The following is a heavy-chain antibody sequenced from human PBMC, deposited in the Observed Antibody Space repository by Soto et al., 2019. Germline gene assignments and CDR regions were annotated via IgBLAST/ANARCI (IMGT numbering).Heavy chain of an antibody. CDR3: VKGRYQSGTYYTG. CDR2: ISGTGGTI. D-gene: IGHD1-26*01. Sequence: EVQLVESGGGLVQPGGSLRLSCAASEFTFSTFSMNWVRQAPGKGLEWVSYISGTGGTIYYADSVKGRFTISRDIAKNSLYLQMNSPRAEDTAVYYCVKGRYQSGTYYTGWGQGTLVTVSS. CDR1: EFTFSTFS. V-gene: IGHV3-48*01. J-gene: IGHJ4*02.